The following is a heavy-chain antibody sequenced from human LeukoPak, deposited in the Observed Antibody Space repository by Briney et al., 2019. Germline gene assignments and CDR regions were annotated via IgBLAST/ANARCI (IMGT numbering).Heavy chain of an antibody. V-gene: IGHV1-18*01. Sequence: ASVKVSCKASGYTFTSYGISWVRQAPGQGLEWMGWIGAYNGNTNYAQKLQGRVTMTTDTSTGTAYMELRSLRSDDTAVYYCARTYDSSGYYPNWGQGTLVTVSS. CDR2: IGAYNGNT. CDR3: ARTYDSSGYYPN. D-gene: IGHD3-22*01. CDR1: GYTFTSYG. J-gene: IGHJ4*02.